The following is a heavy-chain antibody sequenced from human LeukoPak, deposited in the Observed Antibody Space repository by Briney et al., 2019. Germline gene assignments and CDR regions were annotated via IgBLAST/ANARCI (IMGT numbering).Heavy chain of an antibody. CDR2: IYTSGST. V-gene: IGHV4-59*10. Sequence: PSETLSLTCAVYGGSFSSYYWSWIRQPAGKGLEWIGRIYTSGSTNYNPSLKSRVTMSVDTSKDQFSLKLSSVTAADTAVYYCARGDGGYYSPAFDIWGQGTMVTVSS. D-gene: IGHD3-22*01. CDR3: ARGDGGYYSPAFDI. J-gene: IGHJ3*02. CDR1: GGSFSSYY.